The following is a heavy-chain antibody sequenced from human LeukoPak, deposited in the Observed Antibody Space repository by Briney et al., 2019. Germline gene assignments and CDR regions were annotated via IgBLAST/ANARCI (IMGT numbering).Heavy chain of an antibody. CDR2: IYYSGST. J-gene: IGHJ5*02. V-gene: IGHV4-59*01. CDR3: ARRLLLTDWFDP. CDR1: GGSISSYY. D-gene: IGHD3-10*01. Sequence: SETLSLTCTVSGGSISSYYWSWLRQPPGKGLEWIGYIYYSGSTNYNPSLKSRVTISVDTSKNQFSLKLSSVTAADTAVYYCARRLLLTDWFDPWGQGTLVTVSS.